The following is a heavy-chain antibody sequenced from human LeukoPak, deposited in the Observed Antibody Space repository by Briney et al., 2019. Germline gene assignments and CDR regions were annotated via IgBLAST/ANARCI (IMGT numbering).Heavy chain of an antibody. D-gene: IGHD4-17*01. CDR2: IRSTANNYAT. J-gene: IGHJ5*02. V-gene: IGHV3-73*01. Sequence: GGSLRLSCAASGLTFSASAMHWVRQASGKGLEWVGRIRSTANNYATACAASVKGRFTISRDDSKNTAYLQMDSLKTEDTAVYYCTRRYGKNSWWFDPWGQGTLVTVSS. CDR1: GLTFSASA. CDR3: TRRYGKNSWWFDP.